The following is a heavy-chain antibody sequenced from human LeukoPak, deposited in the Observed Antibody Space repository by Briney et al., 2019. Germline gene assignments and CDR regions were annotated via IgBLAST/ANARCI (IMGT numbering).Heavy chain of an antibody. CDR1: GDSISDYY. CDR3: ARSVEGYCSGGSCYSYYYYMDV. CDR2: IYYSGST. V-gene: IGHV4-59*01. D-gene: IGHD2-15*01. J-gene: IGHJ6*03. Sequence: SETLSLTCTVSGDSISDYYWSWIRQPPGKGLGWIGYIYYSGSTNYNPSLKSRVTISVDTSKNQFSLKLSSVTAADTAVYYCARSVEGYCSGGSCYSYYYYMDVWGKGTTVTVSS.